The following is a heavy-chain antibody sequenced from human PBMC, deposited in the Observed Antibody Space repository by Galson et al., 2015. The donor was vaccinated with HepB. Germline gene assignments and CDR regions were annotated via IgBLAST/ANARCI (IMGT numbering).Heavy chain of an antibody. CDR2: ISAYNGNT. CDR3: ARDVGSGSFRPYYYYGMDV. D-gene: IGHD3-10*01. V-gene: IGHV1-18*04. CDR1: GYTFTSYG. J-gene: IGHJ6*02. Sequence: SVKVSCKASGYTFTSYGISWVRQAPGQGLEWMGWISAYNGNTNYAQKLQGRVTMTTDTSTSTAYMELRSLRSDDTAVYYCARDVGSGSFRPYYYYGMDVWGQGTTVTVSS.